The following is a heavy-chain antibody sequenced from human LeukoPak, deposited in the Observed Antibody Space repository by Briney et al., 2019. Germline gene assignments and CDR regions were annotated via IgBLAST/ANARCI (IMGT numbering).Heavy chain of an antibody. CDR2: ILYDGSNK. J-gene: IGHJ4*02. D-gene: IGHD4-23*01. Sequence: GGSLRLSCAASGFTFSSYAMHWVRQAPGKGLEWVAVILYDGSNKYYADSVKGRFTISRDNSKNTLYLEMSSLRAEDTAAYYCARGWLAETTVVTPYNYWGQGSLVTVSS. V-gene: IGHV3-30-3*01. CDR3: ARGWLAETTVVTPYNY. CDR1: GFTFSSYA.